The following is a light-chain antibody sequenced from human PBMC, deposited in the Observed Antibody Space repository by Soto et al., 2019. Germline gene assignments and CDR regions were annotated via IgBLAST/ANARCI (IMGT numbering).Light chain of an antibody. V-gene: IGKV3D-20*02. Sequence: EIVLTQSPAPLSLSPGERATLSCSASQSVSSSYLAWYQQKPGQAPRLLIYDASTLESGVPSRFSGSGSGTEFTLTISSLESGDFAVYYCQHHSNGPPITFGQGTRLEIK. CDR3: QHHSNGPPIT. CDR1: QSVSSSY. CDR2: DAS. J-gene: IGKJ5*01.